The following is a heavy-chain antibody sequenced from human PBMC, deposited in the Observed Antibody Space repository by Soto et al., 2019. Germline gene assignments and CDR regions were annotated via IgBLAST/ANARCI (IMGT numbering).Heavy chain of an antibody. J-gene: IGHJ5*02. Sequence: SETLSLTCAVYGGSFSGYYWSWIRQPPGKGLEWIGEINHSGSTNYNPSLKSRVTISVDTSKNKFSLKLSSVTAADTAVYYCAGGYCSSTSCYWFDPWGQGTLVTVSS. CDR2: INHSGST. D-gene: IGHD2-2*01. CDR1: GGSFSGYY. CDR3: AGGYCSSTSCYWFDP. V-gene: IGHV4-34*01.